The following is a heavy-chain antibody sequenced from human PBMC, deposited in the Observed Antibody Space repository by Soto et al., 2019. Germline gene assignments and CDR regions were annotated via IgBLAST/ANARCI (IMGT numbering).Heavy chain of an antibody. CDR1: GFTFSSYA. V-gene: IGHV3-30-3*01. D-gene: IGHD6-13*01. CDR3: ARVAGAAAGPYYYYGMDV. CDR2: ISYDGSNK. Sequence: VGSLRLSCAASGFTFSSYAMHWVRQAPGKGLEWVAVISYDGSNKYYADSVKGRFTISRDNSKNTLYLQMNSLRAEDTAVYYCARVAGAAAGPYYYYGMDVWGQGTTVPVSS. J-gene: IGHJ6*02.